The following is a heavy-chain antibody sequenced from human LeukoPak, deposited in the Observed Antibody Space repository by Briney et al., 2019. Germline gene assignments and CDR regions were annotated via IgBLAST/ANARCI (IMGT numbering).Heavy chain of an antibody. CDR1: GYTFTSYG. CDR2: INPSGGST. D-gene: IGHD3-10*01. CDR3: ARGHATRGVRYYYYGMDV. V-gene: IGHV1-46*01. Sequence: ASVKVSCKASGYTFTSYGISWVRQAPGQGLEWLGIINPSGGSTSYAQKFQGRVTMTRDTSTSTVYMELSSLRSEDTAVYYCARGHATRGVRYYYYGMDVWGQGTTVTVSS. J-gene: IGHJ6*02.